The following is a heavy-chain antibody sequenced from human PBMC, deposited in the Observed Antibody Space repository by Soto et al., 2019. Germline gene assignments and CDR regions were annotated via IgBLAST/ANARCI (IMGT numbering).Heavy chain of an antibody. CDR2: IKSKTDGGTT. CDR3: TTSPYCSGGSCYPEAFNYYYYGMDV. V-gene: IGHV3-15*07. J-gene: IGHJ6*02. D-gene: IGHD2-15*01. Sequence: PGGSLRLSCAASGFTFSNAWMNWVRQAPGKGLEWVGRIKSKTDGGTTDYAAPVKGRFTISRDDSKNTLYLQMNSLKTEDTAVYYCTTSPYCSGGSCYPEAFNYYYYGMDVWGQGTTVTVSS. CDR1: GFTFSNAW.